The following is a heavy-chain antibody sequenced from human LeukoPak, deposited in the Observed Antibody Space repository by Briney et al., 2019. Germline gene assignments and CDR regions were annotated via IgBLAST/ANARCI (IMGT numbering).Heavy chain of an antibody. J-gene: IGHJ4*02. CDR2: ISWNSGSI. CDR1: GFTFDDYA. CDR3: ASLTGSIYDFWSGYPPFDY. Sequence: PGGSLRLSCAASGFTFDDYAMHWVRQAPGKGLEWVSGISWNSGSIGYADSVKGRFTISRDNSKNTLYLQMNSLRAEDTAVYYCASLTGSIYDFWSGYPPFDYWGQGTLVTVSS. V-gene: IGHV3-9*01. D-gene: IGHD3-3*01.